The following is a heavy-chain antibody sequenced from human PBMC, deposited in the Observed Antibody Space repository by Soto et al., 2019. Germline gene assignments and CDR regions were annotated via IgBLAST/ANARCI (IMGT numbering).Heavy chain of an antibody. Sequence: QVQLVQSGAEVKKPGASVKVSCKASGFTFTNYFFHWVRQAPRQGLEWMGIISPYDGSTNYVQRLQGRITMTSDTSTSTFYMELSSLRSEDTAVYYCARGEGRGSSGFYYYYGMDVWGQGTTVTVSS. CDR1: GFTFTNYF. CDR3: ARGEGRGSSGFYYYYGMDV. V-gene: IGHV1-46*01. D-gene: IGHD6-25*01. CDR2: ISPYDGST. J-gene: IGHJ6*02.